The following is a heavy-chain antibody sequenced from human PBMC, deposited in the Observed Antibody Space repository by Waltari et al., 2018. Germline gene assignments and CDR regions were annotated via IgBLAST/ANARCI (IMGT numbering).Heavy chain of an antibody. CDR2: IIPIFGPA. D-gene: IGHD5-12*01. Sequence: QVQLVQSGAEVKKPGSSVKVSCKASGGTFSSYAISWVRQAPGQGLEWMGGIIPIFGPANYAQKFHGRVTITADNSTSTAYMELSSLRSEDTAVYYCARDPGLRLMGAFDIWGQGTMVTVSS. V-gene: IGHV1-69*14. CDR3: ARDPGLRLMGAFDI. J-gene: IGHJ3*02. CDR1: GGTFSSYA.